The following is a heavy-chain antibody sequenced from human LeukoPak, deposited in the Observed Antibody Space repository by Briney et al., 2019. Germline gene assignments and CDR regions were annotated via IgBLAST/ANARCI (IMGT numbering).Heavy chain of an antibody. Sequence: GASVKVSCKASGYSFDRYGISWVRQAPGQGLEWLRWIGAFNGNTNYAQNLQGRVTMTADTSTTTAYMELRSLSSDDTAVYYCARDFLSYDGSENHFEDTFDIWGQGTMVTVSS. CDR2: IGAFNGNT. CDR1: GYSFDRYG. D-gene: IGHD3-22*01. CDR3: ARDFLSYDGSENHFEDTFDI. V-gene: IGHV1-18*01. J-gene: IGHJ3*02.